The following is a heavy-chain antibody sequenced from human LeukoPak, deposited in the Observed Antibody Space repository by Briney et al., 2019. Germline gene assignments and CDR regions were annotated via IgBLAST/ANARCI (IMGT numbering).Heavy chain of an antibody. Sequence: SETLSLTCTVSGGSISSYYWSWIRQPPGKGLEWIGYIYYSGSNNYNPSLMSRVSISLNTAKHQLSLELSSVAAADTAVYDCARHMSDYYGSGSYFGVLDYWGEGTVVSVSS. D-gene: IGHD3-10*01. V-gene: IGHV4-59*08. CDR3: ARHMSDYYGSGSYFGVLDY. J-gene: IGHJ4*02. CDR1: GGSISSYY. CDR2: IYYSGSN.